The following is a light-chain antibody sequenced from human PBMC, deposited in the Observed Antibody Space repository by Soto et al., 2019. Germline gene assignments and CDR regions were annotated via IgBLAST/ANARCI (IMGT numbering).Light chain of an antibody. Sequence: QSALTQPASVSGSPGQSITISCTGTSSDVGGYNYVSWYQQYPGKAPKLMIYDVSNRPSGVSNRFSGSKSDNTASLTISGLPDDDEDYYCSPSTASSSTLVFGTGTKLTVL. CDR3: PSTASSSTLV. CDR1: SSDVGGYNY. J-gene: IGLJ1*01. V-gene: IGLV2-14*01. CDR2: DVS.